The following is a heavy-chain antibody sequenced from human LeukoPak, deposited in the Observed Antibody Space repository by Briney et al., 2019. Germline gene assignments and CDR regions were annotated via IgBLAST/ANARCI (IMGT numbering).Heavy chain of an antibody. V-gene: IGHV3-23*01. CDR2: ISGSGGST. Sequence: GGSLRLSCAASGFTFSSYAMSWVRQAPGKGLEWVSAISGSGGSTYYADSVKGRFTISRDNSKNTLYLQMNSLRAEDTAVYYCAKGTVDIVATTQDYWGQGTLVTVSS. CDR1: GFTFSSYA. CDR3: AKGTVDIVATTQDY. J-gene: IGHJ4*02. D-gene: IGHD5-12*01.